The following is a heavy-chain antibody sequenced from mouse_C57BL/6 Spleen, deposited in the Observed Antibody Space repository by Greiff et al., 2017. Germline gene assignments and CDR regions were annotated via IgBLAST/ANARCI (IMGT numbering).Heavy chain of an antibody. Sequence: QVQLQQPGAELVRPGSSVKLSCKASGYTFTSYWMPWVKQRPIQGLEWIGNIDPSDGDTNYNQKFKDKATLTVDKSSSTAYMQLSSLTSEVSAVYCCARGVVLAMDDWGKGTSVTVST. V-gene: IGHV1-52*01. CDR3: ARGVVLAMDD. J-gene: IGHJ4*01. D-gene: IGHD1-1*01. CDR1: GYTFTSYW. CDR2: IDPSDGDT.